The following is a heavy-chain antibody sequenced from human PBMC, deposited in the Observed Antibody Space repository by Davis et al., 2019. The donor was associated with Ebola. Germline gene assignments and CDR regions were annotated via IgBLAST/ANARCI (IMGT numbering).Heavy chain of an antibody. CDR3: ARVGMVGGLITNYYYYYMDV. D-gene: IGHD3-10*02. J-gene: IGHJ6*03. V-gene: IGHV3-21*01. CDR2: ISSSSSYI. CDR1: GFTFSSYS. Sequence: PGGSLRLSCAASGFTFSSYSMNWVRQAPGKGLEWVSSISSSSSYIYYADSVKGRFTISRDNAKNSLYLQMNSLRAEDTAVYYCARVGMVGGLITNYYYYYMDVWGKGTTVTVSS.